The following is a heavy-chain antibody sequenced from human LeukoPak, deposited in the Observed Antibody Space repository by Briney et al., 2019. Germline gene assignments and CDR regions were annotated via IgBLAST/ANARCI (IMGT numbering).Heavy chain of an antibody. CDR2: IYYSGST. CDR3: ARSQKYGSGSYLGP. D-gene: IGHD3-10*01. J-gene: IGHJ5*02. Sequence: SETLSLTCTVSGGSISSHYWSWIRQPPGKGLEGIGYIYYSGSTNYNPSLKSRVTISVDTSKNQFSLKLSSVTAADTAVYYCARSQKYGSGSYLGPWGQGTLVTVSS. CDR1: GGSISSHY. V-gene: IGHV4-59*11.